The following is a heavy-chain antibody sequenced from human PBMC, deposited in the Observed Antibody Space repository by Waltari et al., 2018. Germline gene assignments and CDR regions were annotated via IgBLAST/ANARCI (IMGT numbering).Heavy chain of an antibody. CDR2: IYHSGST. D-gene: IGHD3-3*01. CDR3: ARRYYDFWSGYFRRWFDP. V-gene: IGHV4-38-2*01. Sequence: QVQLQESGPGLVKPSETLSLTCAVSGYSISSGYYWGWIRQPPGKGLEWIGSIYHSGSTYYTPSLKSRVTISVDTSKNQFSLKLSSVTAADTAVYYCARRYYDFWSGYFRRWFDPWGQGTLVTVSS. J-gene: IGHJ5*02. CDR1: GYSISSGYY.